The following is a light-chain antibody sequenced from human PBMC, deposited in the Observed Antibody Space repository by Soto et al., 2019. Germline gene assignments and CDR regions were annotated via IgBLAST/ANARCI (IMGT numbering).Light chain of an antibody. Sequence: EIVLTQSPGTLSLSPGERATLSCRASRSVSTNYLAWYQQKPGQAPRLLIGATSSRATGIPDRFSGSGSGTDFTLTITRLEPEDFAVYFCQQYSSSPRGVTFGGGTKLEI. V-gene: IGKV3-20*01. CDR2: ATS. CDR3: QQYSSSPRGVT. CDR1: RSVSTNY. J-gene: IGKJ4*01.